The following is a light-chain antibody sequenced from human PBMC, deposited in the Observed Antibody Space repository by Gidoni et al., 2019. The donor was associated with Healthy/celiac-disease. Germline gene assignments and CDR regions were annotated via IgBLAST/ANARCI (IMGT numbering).Light chain of an antibody. CDR1: QSVLYRSNNKNY. CDR2: WAS. V-gene: IGKV4-1*01. CDR3: QQYYSTPPT. Sequence: DIVMTQSPDSMAVSLGERAPIHCKSSQSVLYRSNNKNYLAWYQQKPGQPPKLLIYWASTRESGVPDRFSGSGSGTDFTLTISSLQAEDVAVYYCQQYYSTPPTFGQGTKVEIK. J-gene: IGKJ1*01.